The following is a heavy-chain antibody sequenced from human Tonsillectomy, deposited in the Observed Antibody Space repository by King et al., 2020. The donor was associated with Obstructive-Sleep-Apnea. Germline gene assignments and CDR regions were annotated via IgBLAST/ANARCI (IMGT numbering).Heavy chain of an antibody. D-gene: IGHD3-10*01. CDR3: ASRPPAETYFGVFDF. CDR2: IKQDGSET. Sequence: VQLVESGGGLVQPGGSLRLSCAASGFTFSNFWMTWVRQAPGKGPEWVSNIKQDGSETYYVDSLRGRFTISRDNAKNSLYLQMNNLRAEDTAVYYCASRPPAETYFGVFDFWGQGALVTVSS. CDR1: GFTFSNFW. V-gene: IGHV3-7*03. J-gene: IGHJ4*02.